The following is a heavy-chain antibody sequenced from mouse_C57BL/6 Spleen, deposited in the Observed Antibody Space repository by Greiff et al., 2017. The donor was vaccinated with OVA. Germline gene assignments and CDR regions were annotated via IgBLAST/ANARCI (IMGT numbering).Heavy chain of an antibody. CDR2: IYPGDGDT. CDR1: GYAFSSSW. CDR3: ARWSPYAMDY. Sequence: QVQLQQSGAELVRPGASVKISCKASGYAFSSSWMNWVKQRPGKGLEWIGRIYPGDGDTNYNGKFKGKATLTADKSSSTAYMQLSSLTSEDSAVYFCARWSPYAMDYWGQGTSVTVSS. J-gene: IGHJ4*01. V-gene: IGHV1-82*01.